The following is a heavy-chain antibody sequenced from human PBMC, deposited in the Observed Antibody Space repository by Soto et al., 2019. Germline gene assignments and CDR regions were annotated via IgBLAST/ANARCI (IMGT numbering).Heavy chain of an antibody. CDR2: FDPEDGET. CDR1: GYTLTELS. CDR3: ATDLNLWMRQQLDY. J-gene: IGHJ4*02. Sequence: GASVKVSCKVSGYTLTELSMHWVRQAPGKGLEWMGGFDPEDGETIYAQKFQGRVTMTEDTSTDTAYMELSSLRSEDTAVYYCATDLNLWMRQQLDYWGQGTLVTVSS. D-gene: IGHD6-13*01. V-gene: IGHV1-24*01.